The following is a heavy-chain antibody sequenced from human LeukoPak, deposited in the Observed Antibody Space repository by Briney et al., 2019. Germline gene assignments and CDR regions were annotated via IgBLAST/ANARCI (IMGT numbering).Heavy chain of an antibody. D-gene: IGHD6-19*01. V-gene: IGHV3-7*01. CDR2: IKEDGSKE. J-gene: IGHJ4*02. CDR3: ARDFGDSSGWYNDY. Sequence: GGSLRLSCAASGFTLSKYWMSWVRQAPGKGLEWLADIKEDGSKEYFVDSVRGRFTISRDNTKNSVYLQMNSLRAEDTAVYYCARDFGDSSGWYNDYWGQGTLVIVSS. CDR1: GFTLSKYW.